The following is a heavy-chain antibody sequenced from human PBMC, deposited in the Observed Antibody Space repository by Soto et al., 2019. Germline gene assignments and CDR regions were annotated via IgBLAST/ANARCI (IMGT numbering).Heavy chain of an antibody. J-gene: IGHJ4*02. CDR1: GGSISTSNW. Sequence: QVQLQESGPGLVKPSGTLSLTCAVSGGSISTSNWWAWVRQSPGKGLEWLGEVYHSGDTNYNPSLKSRVTVSVDYPKNQFSLNLTSVTAADTAVYFCARSRYFDWFPLDSWGQGTLVTVSS. D-gene: IGHD3-9*01. CDR3: ARSRYFDWFPLDS. V-gene: IGHV4-4*02. CDR2: VYHSGDT.